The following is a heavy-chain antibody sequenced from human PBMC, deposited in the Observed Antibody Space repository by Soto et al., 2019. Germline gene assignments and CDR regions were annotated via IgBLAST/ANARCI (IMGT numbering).Heavy chain of an antibody. D-gene: IGHD7-27*01. J-gene: IGHJ6*03. CDR2: ISSSSSVI. V-gene: IGHV3-48*01. CDR3: ARDLSWGSNWYYYMDV. CDR1: GFILSDCA. Sequence: EVQLVESGGGLVQPGGSLRLSCATSGFILSDCAMNWVRQAPGKGLEWVSYISSSSSVIDYADSVKGRFTVSRDNARNSLYLQMNSLRPEDTAVYYCARDLSWGSNWYYYMDVWGKGTTVTVSS.